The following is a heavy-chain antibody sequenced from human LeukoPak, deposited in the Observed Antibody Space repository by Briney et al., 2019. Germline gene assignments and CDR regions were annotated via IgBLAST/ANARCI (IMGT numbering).Heavy chain of an antibody. Sequence: SETLSLTCTVSGGSISSYYWSWIRQPPGKGLEWIGYIYYSGSTNYNPSLKSRVTISVDTSKNQFSLKLSSVTAADTPVYYCARGVGGIVVGVAATRDYYYYGMDVWAKGPRSPSP. J-gene: IGHJ6*02. CDR1: GGSISSYY. CDR3: ARGVGGIVVGVAATRDYYYYGMDV. D-gene: IGHD2-15*01. V-gene: IGHV4-59*01. CDR2: IYYSGST.